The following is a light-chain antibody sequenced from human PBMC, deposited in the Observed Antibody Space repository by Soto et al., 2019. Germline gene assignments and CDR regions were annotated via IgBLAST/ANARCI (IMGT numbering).Light chain of an antibody. CDR1: SSDVGGYDY. CDR2: EVS. Sequence: QSALTQPASVPGSPGQSITISCTGTSSDVGGYDYVSWYQQHPDKAPKLIIFEVSHRPSGVSNRFSGSKSGNTASLTISGLQAEDEADYYCTSYTRSRNLLFGGGTKVTVL. V-gene: IGLV2-14*01. J-gene: IGLJ2*01. CDR3: TSYTRSRNLL.